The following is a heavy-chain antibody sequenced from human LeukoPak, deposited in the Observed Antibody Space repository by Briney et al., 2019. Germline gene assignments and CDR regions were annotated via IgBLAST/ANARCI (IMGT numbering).Heavy chain of an antibody. V-gene: IGHV3-23*01. CDR2: ISGSGGST. Sequence: GGSLRLSCAASGFTFSSYGMHWVRQAPGKGLEWVSAISGSGGSTYYADSVKGRFTISRDNSKNTLYLQMNSLRAEDTAVYYCAKILQAPNHDYWGQGTLVTVSS. CDR1: GFTFSSYG. J-gene: IGHJ4*02. CDR3: AKILQAPNHDY.